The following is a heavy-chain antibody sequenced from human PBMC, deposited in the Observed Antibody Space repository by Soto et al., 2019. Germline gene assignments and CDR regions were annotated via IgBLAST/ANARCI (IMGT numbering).Heavy chain of an antibody. J-gene: IGHJ4*02. V-gene: IGHV3-33*01. CDR3: ARDCAGYSSGWYQRGGFDY. CDR2: IWYDASNK. CDR1: GFTFSSYG. Sequence: QVQLVESGGGVVQPGRSLRLSCAASGFTFSSYGMHWVRQAPGKGLEWVAVIWYDASNKYYADSGKGRSTISRDNSKXTRXPQMNSLRAADKAVYYCARDCAGYSSGWYQRGGFDYWGQGTLVTVSS. D-gene: IGHD6-19*01.